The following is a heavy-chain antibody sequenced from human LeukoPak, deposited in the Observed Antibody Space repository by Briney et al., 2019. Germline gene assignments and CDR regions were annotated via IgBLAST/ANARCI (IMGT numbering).Heavy chain of an antibody. CDR1: GGSFSGYY. Sequence: KASETLSLTCAVYGGSFSGYYWSWVRQPPGKGLEWIGEIYHSGSTNYNPSLKSRVTISVDKSKNQFSLKLSSVTAADTAVYYCARDLGIAAAGTYTLQHWGQGTLVTVSS. CDR3: ARDLGIAAAGTYTLQH. V-gene: IGHV4-34*01. D-gene: IGHD6-13*01. CDR2: IYHSGST. J-gene: IGHJ1*01.